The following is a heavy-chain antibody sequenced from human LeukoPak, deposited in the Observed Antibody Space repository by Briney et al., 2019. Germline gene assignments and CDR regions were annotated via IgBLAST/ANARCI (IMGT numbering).Heavy chain of an antibody. Sequence: GGSLRLSCAASGFTFSSYAMSWVRQAPGKGLEWVSVIYSGGSTYYADSVKGRFTISRDNSKNTLYLQVNSLRAEDTAVYYCARGVTTGTYYFDYWGQGTLVTVSS. J-gene: IGHJ4*02. CDR3: ARGVTTGTYYFDY. V-gene: IGHV3-53*01. CDR2: IYSGGST. CDR1: GFTFSSYA. D-gene: IGHD4-17*01.